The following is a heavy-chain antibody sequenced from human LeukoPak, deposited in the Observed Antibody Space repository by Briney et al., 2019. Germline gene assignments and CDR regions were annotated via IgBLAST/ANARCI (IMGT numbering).Heavy chain of an antibody. CDR3: ARRRDGXXAXLDY. CDR2: IYYSGST. CDR1: GGSISSYY. Sequence: PSETLSLTCTVSGGSISSYYWSWIRQPPGKGLEWIGYIYYSGSTNYNPSLKSRVTISVDTSKNQFSLKLSSVTAADTAVYYCARRRDGXXAXLDYWGQGALVTVSS. V-gene: IGHV4-59*08. J-gene: IGHJ4*02. D-gene: IGHD5-24*01.